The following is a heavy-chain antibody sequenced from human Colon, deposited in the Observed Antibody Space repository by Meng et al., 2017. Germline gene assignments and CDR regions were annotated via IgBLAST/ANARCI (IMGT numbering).Heavy chain of an antibody. CDR3: AAGLRHGDWFDP. Sequence: SETLSPTCAVSGGSFSGFYWSWIRQPPGKGLEWIGEIDHFGISNYNSSLKGRLTMSVDTSKKQISLTLTSVTAADTAVYYCAAGLRHGDWFDPWGPGTLVTVSS. D-gene: IGHD4-17*01. CDR1: GGSFSGFY. J-gene: IGHJ5*02. V-gene: IGHV4-34*01. CDR2: IDHFGIS.